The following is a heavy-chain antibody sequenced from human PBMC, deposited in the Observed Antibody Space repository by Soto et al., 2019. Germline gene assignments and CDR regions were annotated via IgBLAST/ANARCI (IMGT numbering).Heavy chain of an antibody. CDR2: ISGSGGST. J-gene: IGHJ4*02. Sequence: GGSLRLSCAASGFTFSSYAMSWVRQAPGKGLEWVSAISGSGGSTYYADSVKGRFTISRDNSKNTLYLQMNSLRAEDTAVYYCAKDLEKDYNMAGLLGDGYNTFDYWGQGTLVTISS. CDR1: GFTFSSYA. CDR3: AKDLEKDYNMAGLLGDGYNTFDY. V-gene: IGHV3-23*01. D-gene: IGHD3-10*01.